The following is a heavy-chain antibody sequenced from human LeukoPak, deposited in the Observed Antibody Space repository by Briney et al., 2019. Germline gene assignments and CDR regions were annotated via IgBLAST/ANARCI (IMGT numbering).Heavy chain of an antibody. CDR2: INWNGGST. CDR3: ARGPYYGMDV. Sequence: GGSLRLSCAASGFTFEDYGMSWVRQAPGKGLEWVSGINWNGGSTGYADSVKGRFTISRDNAKNSLYLQMNSLRAEDTAVYYCARGPYYGMDVWGQGTTVTVSS. J-gene: IGHJ6*02. V-gene: IGHV3-20*04. CDR1: GFTFEDYG.